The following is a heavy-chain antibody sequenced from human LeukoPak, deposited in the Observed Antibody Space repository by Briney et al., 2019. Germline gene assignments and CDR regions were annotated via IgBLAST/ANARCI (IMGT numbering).Heavy chain of an antibody. D-gene: IGHD2-2*01. CDR3: AKDGLGYCSSTSCYPGFDY. CDR2: ISGSGGST. Sequence: GGSLRLSCAAPGFTFSSYAMSWVRQAPGKGLEWVSAISGSGGSTYYPYSVNCRFTISRDNSKNTLYLQMNSLRAEDTAVYYCAKDGLGYCSSTSCYPGFDYWGQGTLVTVSS. V-gene: IGHV3-23*01. CDR1: GFTFSSYA. J-gene: IGHJ4*02.